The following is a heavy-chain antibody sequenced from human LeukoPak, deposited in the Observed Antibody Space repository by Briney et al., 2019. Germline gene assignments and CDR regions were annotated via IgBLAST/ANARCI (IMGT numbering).Heavy chain of an antibody. CDR3: ARVSMVATIIDY. V-gene: IGHV3-11*05. D-gene: IGHD5-12*01. CDR1: GFTFSDYY. J-gene: IGHJ4*02. Sequence: GGSLRLSCAASGFTFSDYYMSWIRQAPGKGLEWVLYISSSGTYTNYVDSVKGRFTISRDNAKNSLYLQMSSLRAEDTAVYYCARVSMVATIIDYWGQGTLVTVSS. CDR2: ISSSGTYT.